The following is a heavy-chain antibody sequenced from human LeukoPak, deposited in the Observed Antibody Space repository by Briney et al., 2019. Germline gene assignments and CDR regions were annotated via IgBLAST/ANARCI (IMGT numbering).Heavy chain of an antibody. J-gene: IGHJ4*02. CDR1: GGSISSGSYY. CDR2: IYTSGST. Sequence: SETLSLTCTVSGGSISSGSYYWSWIRQPAGKGLEWIGRIYTSGSTNYNPSLESRVTISVDTSKNQFSLKLSSVTAADTAVYYCARVFYDILTGYYYFDYWGQGTLVTVSS. V-gene: IGHV4-61*02. D-gene: IGHD3-9*01. CDR3: ARVFYDILTGYYYFDY.